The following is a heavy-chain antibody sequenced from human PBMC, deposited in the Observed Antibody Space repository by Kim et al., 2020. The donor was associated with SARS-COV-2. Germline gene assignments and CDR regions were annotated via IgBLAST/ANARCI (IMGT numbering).Heavy chain of an antibody. Sequence: GGSLRLSCAASGFTFSNAWMSWVRQAPGKGLEWVGRIKSKTDGGTTDYAAPVKGRFTISRDDSKNTLYLQMNSLKTEDTAVYYCTTLSDIVVVPAAIFGVDWFDPWGQGTLVTVSS. CDR2: IKSKTDGGTT. D-gene: IGHD2-2*01. V-gene: IGHV3-15*01. J-gene: IGHJ5*02. CDR1: GFTFSNAW. CDR3: TTLSDIVVVPAAIFGVDWFDP.